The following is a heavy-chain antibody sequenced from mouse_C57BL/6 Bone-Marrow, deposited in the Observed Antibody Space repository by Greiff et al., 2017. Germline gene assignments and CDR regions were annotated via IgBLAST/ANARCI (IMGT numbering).Heavy chain of an antibody. CDR3: VTTVVAYYFDY. D-gene: IGHD1-1*01. Sequence: EVQLQQSGPGLVKPSQSLSLTCSVTGYSITSGYYWNWIRQFPGNKLEWMGYISYDGSNNYNPSLKNRISITRDTSKNQFFLKLNSVTTEDTATYYCVTTVVAYYFDYWGQGSTLTVSS. CDR2: ISYDGSN. CDR1: GYSITSGYY. V-gene: IGHV3-6*01. J-gene: IGHJ2*01.